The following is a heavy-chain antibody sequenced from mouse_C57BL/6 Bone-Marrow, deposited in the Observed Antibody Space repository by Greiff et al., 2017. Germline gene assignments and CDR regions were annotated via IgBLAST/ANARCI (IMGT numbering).Heavy chain of an antibody. V-gene: IGHV1-5*01. J-gene: IGHJ4*01. CDR3: ARWIFIYYYGSSYGARDY. Sequence: EVKLQESGTVLARPGASVKMSCKTSGYTFTSYWMHWVKQRPGQGLEWIGAIYPGNSDTSYNQKFKGKAKLTAVTSASTAYMELSSLTNEDSAVYYCARWIFIYYYGSSYGARDYWGQGTSVTVSS. CDR1: GYTFTSYW. CDR2: IYPGNSDT. D-gene: IGHD1-1*01.